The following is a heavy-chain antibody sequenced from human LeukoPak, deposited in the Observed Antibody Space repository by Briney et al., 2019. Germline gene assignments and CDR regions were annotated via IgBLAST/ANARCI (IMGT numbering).Heavy chain of an antibody. V-gene: IGHV4-34*01. CDR1: GGSLSGYS. D-gene: IGHD3-22*01. J-gene: IGHJ4*02. CDR2: INHSGST. Sequence: PSETLSLTCGVYGGSLSGYSWNWIRQPPGKGLEWIGEINHSGSTNYNPSLKSRVTISVDTSKNQFSLKLSSVTAADTAVYYCARGDSSGYYLRWGQGTLVTVSS. CDR3: ARGDSSGYYLR.